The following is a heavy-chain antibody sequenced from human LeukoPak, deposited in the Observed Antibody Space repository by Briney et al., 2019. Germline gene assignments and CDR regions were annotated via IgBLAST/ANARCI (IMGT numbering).Heavy chain of an antibody. CDR3: ARGVGWIQLWLQLGSRQHWFDP. V-gene: IGHV4-4*02. CDR1: GGSISSSNW. J-gene: IGHJ5*02. CDR2: IYHSGST. Sequence: SGTLSLTCAVSGGSISSSNWWSWVRQPPGKGLEWIGEIYHSGSTNYNPSLKSRVTISVDKSKNQFSLKLSSVTAADTAVYYCARGVGWIQLWLQLGSRQHWFDPWGQGTLVTVSS. D-gene: IGHD5-18*01.